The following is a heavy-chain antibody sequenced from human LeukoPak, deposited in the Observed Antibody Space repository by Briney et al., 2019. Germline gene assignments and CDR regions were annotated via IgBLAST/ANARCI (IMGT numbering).Heavy chain of an antibody. CDR1: GGSISSYY. V-gene: IGHV4-59*01. CDR3: ARDWGYGSSPRWYFDY. CDR2: IYYSGST. J-gene: IGHJ4*02. Sequence: SETLSLTCTVSGGSISSYYWSWIRQPPGKGLEWIGYIYYSGSTNYNPSLKSRVTLSVDTSKNQFSLNLSSVTAADTAVYYCARDWGYGSSPRWYFDYWGQGTLVTVSS. D-gene: IGHD6-6*01.